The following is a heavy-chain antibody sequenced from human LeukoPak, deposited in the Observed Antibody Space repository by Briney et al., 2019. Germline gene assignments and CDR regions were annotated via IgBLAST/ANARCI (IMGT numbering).Heavy chain of an antibody. CDR2: ISGSGDST. J-gene: IGHJ5*02. D-gene: IGHD2-2*01. CDR3: ARDGIVVVPAAQPFDP. Sequence: PGGSLRLSCAASGFTFSTYAVNWVRQAPGKGLEWVSTISGSGDSTYYADSVKGRFTISRDNAKNSLYLQMNSLRAEDTAVYYCARDGIVVVPAAQPFDPWGQGTLVTVSS. CDR1: GFTFSTYA. V-gene: IGHV3-23*01.